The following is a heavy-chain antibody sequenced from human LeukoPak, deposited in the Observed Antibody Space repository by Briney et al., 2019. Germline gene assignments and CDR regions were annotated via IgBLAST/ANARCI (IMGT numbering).Heavy chain of an antibody. V-gene: IGHV3-21*01. CDR1: GFIFNSYT. J-gene: IGHJ6*02. Sequence: GGSLRLSCAASGFIFNSYTMNWVRQAPGKGLEWVSFISSSETYIHYADSVRGRFTISRDNAKNSLYLQMNSLGAEDTAVYYCARAVAVSVGRYYGLDVWGQGTTVTVSS. D-gene: IGHD4-17*01. CDR3: ARAVAVSVGRYYGLDV. CDR2: ISSSETYI.